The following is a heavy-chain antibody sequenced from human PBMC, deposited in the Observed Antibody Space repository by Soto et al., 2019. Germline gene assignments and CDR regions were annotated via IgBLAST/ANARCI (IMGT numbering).Heavy chain of an antibody. CDR1: GYSFTSYW. V-gene: IGHV5-10-1*01. J-gene: IGHJ6*02. CDR3: ARQYYDFWSGPEDMDV. Sequence: GESLKISCKGPGYSFTSYWISWVRQMPGKGLEWMGRIDPSDSYTNYSPSFQGHVTISADKSISTAYLQWSSLKASDTAMYYCARQYYDFWSGPEDMDVWGQGTTVTVSS. D-gene: IGHD3-3*01. CDR2: IDPSDSYT.